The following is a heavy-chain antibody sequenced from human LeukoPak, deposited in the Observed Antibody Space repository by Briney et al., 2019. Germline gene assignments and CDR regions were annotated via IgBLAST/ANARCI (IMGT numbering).Heavy chain of an antibody. CDR1: GFTFSDYY. Sequence: GGSLRLSCAASGFTFSDYYMSWIRQAPGKGLEWVSYISSSGSTIYYADSVKGRFTISRDNPKNSLYLQMNSLRAEDTAVYYCARDRPKYSYGSHYYFDYWGQGTLVTVSS. J-gene: IGHJ4*02. V-gene: IGHV3-11*01. CDR3: ARDRPKYSYGSHYYFDY. D-gene: IGHD5-18*01. CDR2: ISSSGSTI.